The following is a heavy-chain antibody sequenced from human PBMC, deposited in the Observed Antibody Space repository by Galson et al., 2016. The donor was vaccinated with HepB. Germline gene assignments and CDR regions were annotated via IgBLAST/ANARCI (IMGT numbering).Heavy chain of an antibody. CDR2: IYSTGRT. D-gene: IGHD4-17*01. J-gene: IGHJ5*02. CDR3: ARGPYSTVTPFAAFDP. CDR1: GGSMTSHC. V-gene: IGHV4-4*07. Sequence: SETLSLTCTVSGGSMTSHCWSWIRQPAGKELEWIGRIYSTGRTHYNPSLESRVTMSVDTAKKQFSLNVRSVTAADAAVYYCARGPYSTVTPFAAFDPWGQGTVVTVTS.